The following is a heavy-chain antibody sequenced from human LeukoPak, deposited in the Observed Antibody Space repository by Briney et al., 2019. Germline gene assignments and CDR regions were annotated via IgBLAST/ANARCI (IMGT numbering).Heavy chain of an antibody. CDR2: INPNTGGT. CDR1: GYTFTGYN. D-gene: IGHD3-22*01. CDR3: ARAPRYYYDSSGYSSRHTWIDP. Sequence: ASVKVSFKTSGYTFTGYNVHWVRQAPAQGLEWMGWINPNTGGTNYAQKFQGRVTMNRDTSISTAYMELRSLRSDDTAVYYCARAPRYYYDSSGYSSRHTWIDPWGQGTLVTVSS. J-gene: IGHJ5*02. V-gene: IGHV1-2*02.